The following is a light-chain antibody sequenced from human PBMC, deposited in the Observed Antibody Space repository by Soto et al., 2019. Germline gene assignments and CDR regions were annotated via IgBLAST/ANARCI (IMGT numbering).Light chain of an antibody. V-gene: IGKV3D-15*01. CDR3: QQYNSWPRT. CDR2: GAS. CDR1: QSVSNN. J-gene: IGKJ1*01. Sequence: IVMTQSPATLSVSPWERATLSCRASQSVSNNYLAWYQQKPGQAPRLLIYGASNRATGIPDRFSGSGSGTDFTLTISSLQSEDFAFYYCQQYNSWPRTFGQGTKVDIK.